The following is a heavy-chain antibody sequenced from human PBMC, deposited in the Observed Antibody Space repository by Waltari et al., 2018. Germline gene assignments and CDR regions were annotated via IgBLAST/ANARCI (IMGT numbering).Heavy chain of an antibody. CDR2: ISFDGSNK. V-gene: IGHV3-30-3*01. J-gene: IGHJ4*02. Sequence: QVQLVESGGGVVQPGRSLRLSCAGSGFTFSRYDMHWVRQAPGKGLEWVAVISFDGSNKYYADSVKGRFTISRDNSKNTLYLQMNSLRAEDTAVYYCARDTVDSGYVGFYFDYWGQGTLVTVSS. CDR1: GFTFSRYD. CDR3: ARDTVDSGYVGFYFDY. D-gene: IGHD5-12*01.